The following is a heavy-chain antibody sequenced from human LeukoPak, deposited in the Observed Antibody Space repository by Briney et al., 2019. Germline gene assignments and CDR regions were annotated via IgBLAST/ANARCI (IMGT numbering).Heavy chain of an antibody. V-gene: IGHV1-46*01. CDR3: ARGAGRYYYYYMDV. D-gene: IGHD6-19*01. CDR1: GYTFTSYY. CDR2: INPSGGST. Sequence: ASVKVSCKASGYTFTSYYMHWVRQAPGQGLEWTGIINPSGGSTSYAQKFQGRVTMTRNTSISTAYMELSSLRSEDTAVYYCARGAGRYYYYYMDVWGKGTTVTISS. J-gene: IGHJ6*03.